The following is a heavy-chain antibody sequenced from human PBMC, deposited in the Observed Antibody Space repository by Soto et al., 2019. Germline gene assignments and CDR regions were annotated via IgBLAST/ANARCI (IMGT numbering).Heavy chain of an antibody. CDR1: GGSISSYY. Sequence: PSETLSLTRTVSGGSISSYYWSWIRQPPGKGLEWIGYIYYSGSTNYNPSLKSRVTISVDTSKNQFSLKLSSVTAADTAVYYCARSGYYYYCYYMDVWGKGTTVTVSS. CDR2: IYYSGST. CDR3: ARSGYYYYCYYMDV. V-gene: IGHV4-59*01. J-gene: IGHJ6*03. D-gene: IGHD3-3*01.